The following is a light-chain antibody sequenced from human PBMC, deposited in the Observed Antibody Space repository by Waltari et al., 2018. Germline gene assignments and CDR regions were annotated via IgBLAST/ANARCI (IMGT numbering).Light chain of an antibody. V-gene: IGLV2-23*01. Sequence: QSALTQPASVPGSPGQSIAIPCTGTSSDVGSYNLVSWYQHHPGKAPKLLIYEGSKRPSGVSERFSGSKDGHTASLTISGLQAEDEADYYCCSYAGSATVYVFGTGTKVTVL. CDR2: EGS. CDR1: SSDVGSYNL. CDR3: CSYAGSATVYV. J-gene: IGLJ1*01.